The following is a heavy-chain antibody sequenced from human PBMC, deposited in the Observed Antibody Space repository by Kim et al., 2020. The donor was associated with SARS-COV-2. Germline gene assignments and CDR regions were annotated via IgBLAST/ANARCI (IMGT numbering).Heavy chain of an antibody. V-gene: IGHV3-11*06. Sequence: DSVKGRHTLSRDNARNSLFLQMNSLRAEDTAMYFCATVEWGRSPTFDYWGRGTLVTVSS. CDR3: ATVEWGRSPTFDY. D-gene: IGHD3-3*01. J-gene: IGHJ4*02.